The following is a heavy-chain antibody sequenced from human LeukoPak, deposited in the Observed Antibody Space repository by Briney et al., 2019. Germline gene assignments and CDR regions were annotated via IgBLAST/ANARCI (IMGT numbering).Heavy chain of an antibody. D-gene: IGHD1-26*01. CDR2: IYYSGSS. CDR1: GGSISISPHY. J-gene: IGHJ4*02. CDR3: ARQFWGGASYRFDY. V-gene: IGHV4-39*01. Sequence: PSETLSLTCTVSGGSISISPHYWGWIRQPPGKGLEWIGSIYYSGSSYYIPSLKSRVIVSVDTSKNQFSLRLSSLTVADTAVYYCARQFWGGASYRFDYWGQGALVTVSS.